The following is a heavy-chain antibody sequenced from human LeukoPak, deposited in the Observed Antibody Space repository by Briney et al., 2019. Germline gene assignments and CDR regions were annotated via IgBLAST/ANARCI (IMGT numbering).Heavy chain of an antibody. CDR1: GGSVSSGSYY. V-gene: IGHV4-39*01. CDR2: IYYSGST. J-gene: IGHJ4*02. Sequence: PSETLSLTCTVSGGSVSSGSYYWSWIRQPPGKGLEWIGSIYYSGSTYYNSSLKSRVTISVDMSKNQFSLKLSSVTAADTAVYYCARHVRYSSSWYCLDYWGQGTLVTVSS. CDR3: ARHVRYSSSWYCLDY. D-gene: IGHD6-13*01.